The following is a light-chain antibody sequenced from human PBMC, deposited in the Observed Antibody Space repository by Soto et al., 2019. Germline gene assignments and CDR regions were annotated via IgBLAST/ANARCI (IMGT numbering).Light chain of an antibody. CDR2: AAS. CDR1: QSISSY. V-gene: IGKV1-39*01. CDR3: QQSYSTPRT. Sequence: DIQMTQSPSSLSASVGDRVTITCRAGQSISSYLNWYQQKPWKAHKLLIYAASSLQSGVPSRFSGSGSGTDFTLTISSLQPEDFATYYCQQSYSTPRTFGQGTKLEIK. J-gene: IGKJ2*01.